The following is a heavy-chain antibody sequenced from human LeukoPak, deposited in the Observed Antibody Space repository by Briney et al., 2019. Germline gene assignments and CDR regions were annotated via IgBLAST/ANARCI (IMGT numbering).Heavy chain of an antibody. CDR2: ISSSSSTI. CDR3: ASFRAIYYDSSGYYSDY. D-gene: IGHD3-22*01. CDR1: GFTFSSYS. J-gene: IGHJ4*02. Sequence: GGSLRLSCAACGFTFSSYSMNWVRQAPGKGLEWVSYISSSSSTIYYADSVKGRFTISRDNAKNSLYLQMNSLRAEDTAVYYCASFRAIYYDSSGYYSDYWGQGTLVTVSS. V-gene: IGHV3-48*04.